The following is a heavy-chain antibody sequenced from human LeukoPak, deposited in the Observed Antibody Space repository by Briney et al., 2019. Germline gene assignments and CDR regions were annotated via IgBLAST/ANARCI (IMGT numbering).Heavy chain of an antibody. CDR1: GFTFSSYG. CDR2: ISYDGGEQ. Sequence: PGRSLRLSCVASGFTFSSYGMHWVRQAPGKGLEWVAVISYDGGEQHYGDSVKGRFSISRDDSKSTLYLQMNSLTVEDTALYYCVKPRTFYDILTVSFQQWGQGTWVTVSS. D-gene: IGHD3-9*01. CDR3: VKPRTFYDILTVSFQQ. V-gene: IGHV3-30*18. J-gene: IGHJ1*01.